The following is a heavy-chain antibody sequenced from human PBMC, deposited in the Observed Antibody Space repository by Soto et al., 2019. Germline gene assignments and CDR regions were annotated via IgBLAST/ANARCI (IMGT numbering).Heavy chain of an antibody. CDR1: GDIFSSNA. V-gene: IGHV1-69*01. D-gene: IGHD5-18*01. Sequence: QVQLVQSGAEVKKPGSSVKVTCKASGDIFSSNAISWVRQAPGQGLEWMGGILPIFGRTNYAQKFQGRVTITADESTKTAYMELSSQKSEDTAVYYCATGGRGYSYAPRSYFEYWGQGTLVTVSS. J-gene: IGHJ4*02. CDR2: ILPIFGRT. CDR3: ATGGRGYSYAPRSYFEY.